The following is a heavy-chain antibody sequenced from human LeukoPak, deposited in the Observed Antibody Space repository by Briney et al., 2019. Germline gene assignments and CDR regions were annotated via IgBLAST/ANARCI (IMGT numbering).Heavy chain of an antibody. J-gene: IGHJ6*03. CDR3: ARGYSYGWQFYYYYYMDV. CDR1: GDSISTYY. D-gene: IGHD5-18*01. CDR2: VYYSGST. V-gene: IGHV4-59*01. Sequence: SETLSLTCTVSGDSISTYYWSWIRQPPGKGLEWIGYVYYSGSTNYNPSLKSRVTISVDTSKNQFSLKLSSVTAADTAVYYCARGYSYGWQFYYYYYMDVWGKGTTVTISS.